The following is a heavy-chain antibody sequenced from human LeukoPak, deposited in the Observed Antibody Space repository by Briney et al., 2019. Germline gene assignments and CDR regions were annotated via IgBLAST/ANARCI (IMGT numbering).Heavy chain of an antibody. Sequence: PSETLSLTCAVYGGPFSGYYWSWIRQPPGKGLEWIGEINHSGSTNYNPSPKSRVTISVDTSKNQFSLKLSSVTAADTAVYYCARLEVVPAAMTYYYYYYMDVWGKGTTVTISS. J-gene: IGHJ6*03. D-gene: IGHD2-2*01. V-gene: IGHV4-34*01. CDR1: GGPFSGYY. CDR3: ARLEVVPAAMTYYYYYYMDV. CDR2: INHSGST.